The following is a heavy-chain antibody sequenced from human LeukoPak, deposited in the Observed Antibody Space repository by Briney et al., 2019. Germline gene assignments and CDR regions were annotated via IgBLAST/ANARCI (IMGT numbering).Heavy chain of an antibody. CDR3: ARDYGPGSDGMDV. Sequence: GGSLRLSCAASGFTFSSYWMSWVRQAPGKGLEWVANIKQDGSEKYYVDSVKGRFTISRDNAKNSLYLQMNSLRAEDTAVYYCARDYGPGSDGMDVWGQGTTVTVSS. CDR1: GFTFSSYW. CDR2: IKQDGSEK. J-gene: IGHJ6*02. V-gene: IGHV3-7*01. D-gene: IGHD3-10*01.